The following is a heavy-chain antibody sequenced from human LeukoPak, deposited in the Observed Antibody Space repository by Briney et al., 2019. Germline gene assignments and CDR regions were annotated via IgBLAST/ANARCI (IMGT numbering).Heavy chain of an antibody. J-gene: IGHJ3*02. D-gene: IGHD3-22*01. V-gene: IGHV3-11*01. CDR2: ISSSGSTI. CDR1: GFTFSDYY. Sequence: KPGGSLRLSCAASGFTFSDYYMSWIRQAPGKGLEWVSYISSSGSTIYYADSVKGRFTISRDNSKNTLYPQMNSLRAEDTAVYYCAKGISYYYDSSHPNAFDIWGQGTMVTVSS. CDR3: AKGISYYYDSSHPNAFDI.